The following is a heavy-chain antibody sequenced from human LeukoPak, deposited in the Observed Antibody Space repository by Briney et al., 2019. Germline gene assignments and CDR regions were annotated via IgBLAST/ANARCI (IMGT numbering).Heavy chain of an antibody. V-gene: IGHV3-9*01. CDR2: LSWNSGSI. J-gene: IGHJ6*03. D-gene: IGHD2-15*01. CDR3: AKSADSSSYHYYMDV. CDR1: GFTFDDYA. Sequence: PGRSLRLSCAASGFTFDDYAMHWVRQAPGKGLEWVSGLSWNSGSIDYAGSVKGRFTISRDNAKNSLYLQMNSLRADDTALYYCAKSADSSSYHYYMDVWGKGTPVTVSS.